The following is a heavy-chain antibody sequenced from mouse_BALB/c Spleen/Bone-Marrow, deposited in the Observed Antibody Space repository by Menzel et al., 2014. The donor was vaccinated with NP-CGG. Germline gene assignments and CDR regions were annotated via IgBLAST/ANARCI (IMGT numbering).Heavy chain of an antibody. CDR1: GLSLSRYS. V-gene: IGHV2-6-4*01. J-gene: IGHJ4*01. CDR2: IWGGGNT. Sequence: VQVVESGPGLVAPSQSLSITCTVSGLSLSRYSVHWVRQLPGKGLEWLGMIWGGGNTDYNSVLKSRLSISKDNSKSQFFLKMNSLQTDDTAMYYCARGGTTVVPSIDYWGQGTSVTVSS. CDR3: ARGGTTVVPSIDY. D-gene: IGHD1-1*01.